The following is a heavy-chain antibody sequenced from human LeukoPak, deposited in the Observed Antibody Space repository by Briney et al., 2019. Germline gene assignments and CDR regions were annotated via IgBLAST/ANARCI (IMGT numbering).Heavy chain of an antibody. Sequence: ASVKVSCKASGYTFTSYGISWVRQAPGQGLEWMGWISAYNGNTNYAQKLQGRVTMTTDTSTSTAYMELRSLRSDDTAVYYCARDGGDSSSWYIPVHYYYGMDVWGQGTTVTVSS. J-gene: IGHJ6*02. D-gene: IGHD6-13*01. CDR1: GYTFTSYG. CDR3: ARDGGDSSSWYIPVHYYYGMDV. V-gene: IGHV1-18*01. CDR2: ISAYNGNT.